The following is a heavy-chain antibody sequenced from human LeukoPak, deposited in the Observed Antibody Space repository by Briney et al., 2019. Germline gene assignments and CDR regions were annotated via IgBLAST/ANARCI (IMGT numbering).Heavy chain of an antibody. D-gene: IGHD2-2*02. CDR1: GFTFSSGA. CDR2: IIGSGLIA. CDR3: ATFVDPAGISEGGWFDP. Sequence: GASLSLSCAAAGFTFSSGAMSWVRLAAGEGLGWVSFIIGSGLIACYADSVKGRFTISRDNSKNTLNLQINSLRAEDTAVYYCATFVDPAGISEGGWFDPWGQGTLVTVSS. J-gene: IGHJ5*02. V-gene: IGHV3-23*01.